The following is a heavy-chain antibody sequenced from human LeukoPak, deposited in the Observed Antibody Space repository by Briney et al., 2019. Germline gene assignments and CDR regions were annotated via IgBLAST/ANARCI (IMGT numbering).Heavy chain of an antibody. Sequence: GGSLRLSCAASGFTVSNNDMSWVRQPPGKGLEWVSVIYSGGNTYYADSETDRFTISRDNSKNTLYLQMNSLRAEDTAVYYCARAYDWNYLYWGQGTLVSVSS. D-gene: IGHD1-7*01. CDR1: GFTVSNND. CDR3: ARAYDWNYLY. V-gene: IGHV3-66*01. J-gene: IGHJ4*02. CDR2: IYSGGNT.